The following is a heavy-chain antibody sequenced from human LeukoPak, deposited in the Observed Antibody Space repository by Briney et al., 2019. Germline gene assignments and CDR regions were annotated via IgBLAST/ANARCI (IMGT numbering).Heavy chain of an antibody. Sequence: PGGSLRLSCAASGFTFNSYAMHWVRQAPGKGLEWVAVISYDGSNKYYADSVKGRFTISRDNSKNTLFLQMNSLRAEDTAVYYCANLGFDWLSYDYWGQGTLVTVSS. D-gene: IGHD3-9*01. V-gene: IGHV3-30*04. CDR1: GFTFNSYA. CDR2: ISYDGSNK. CDR3: ANLGFDWLSYDY. J-gene: IGHJ4*02.